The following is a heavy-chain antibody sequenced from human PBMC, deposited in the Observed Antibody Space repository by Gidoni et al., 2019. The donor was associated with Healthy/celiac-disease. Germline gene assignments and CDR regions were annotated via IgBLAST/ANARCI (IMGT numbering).Heavy chain of an antibody. J-gene: IGHJ4*02. CDR2: ISYDGSNK. D-gene: IGHD3-3*01. CDR1: GFTFSSYA. CDR3: AREVVRFLEWSHRGDFDY. Sequence: QVQLVESGGGVVQPGRSLRLSCAASGFTFSSYAMHWVRQAPGKGLEWVAVISYDGSNKYYADSVKGRFTISRDNSKNTLYLQMNSLRAEDTAVYYCAREVVRFLEWSHRGDFDYWGQGTLVTVSS. V-gene: IGHV3-30-3*01.